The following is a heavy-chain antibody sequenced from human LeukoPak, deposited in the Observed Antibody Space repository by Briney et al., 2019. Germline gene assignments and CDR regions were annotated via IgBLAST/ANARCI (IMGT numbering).Heavy chain of an antibody. V-gene: IGHV3-74*01. CDR1: GFTFSSYW. Sequence: GGSLRLSCAASGFTFSSYWMHWVRQAPGKGLVWVSRINTDGSSTSYADSVKGRFTISRDNAKNTLYLQMNSLRAEDTAVYYCARDLSWYYNISHFPPQGEIFDYWGQGTLVTVSS. CDR3: ARDLSWYYNISHFPPQGEIFDY. D-gene: IGHD3-22*01. J-gene: IGHJ4*02. CDR2: INTDGSST.